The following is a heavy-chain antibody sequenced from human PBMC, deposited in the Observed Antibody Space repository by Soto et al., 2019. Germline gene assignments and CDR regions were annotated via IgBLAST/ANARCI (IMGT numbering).Heavy chain of an antibody. J-gene: IGHJ4*02. Sequence: EVQLVESGGGLVKPGGSLRLSCAASGFTFSSYSMNWVRQAPGKGLEWVSSISSSSSYIYYADSVKGRFTISRDNAKNSLYMQMNSLRAEDTAVYYCARDRGAYYYDSSGYCDYWGQGTLVTVSS. CDR3: ARDRGAYYYDSSGYCDY. CDR1: GFTFSSYS. D-gene: IGHD3-22*01. V-gene: IGHV3-21*01. CDR2: ISSSSSYI.